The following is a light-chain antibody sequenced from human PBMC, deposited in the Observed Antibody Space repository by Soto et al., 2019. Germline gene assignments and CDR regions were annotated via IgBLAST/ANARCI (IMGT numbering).Light chain of an antibody. CDR2: DAS. Sequence: DIQMTQSPSTLSASVGDRVTITCRASQSISSWLAWYQQKPGKAPKLLIYDASSLESGVPARFSGSGSGTEFTLTVSSLQPDDFATYCCQQYNSSPLTVGGGTKLDSK. V-gene: IGKV1-5*01. CDR3: QQYNSSPLT. J-gene: IGKJ4*01. CDR1: QSISSW.